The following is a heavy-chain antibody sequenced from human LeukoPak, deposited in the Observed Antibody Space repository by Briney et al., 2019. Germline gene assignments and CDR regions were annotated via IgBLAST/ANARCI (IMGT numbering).Heavy chain of an antibody. V-gene: IGHV4-34*01. J-gene: IGHJ3*02. CDR2: INHSGST. CDR1: GGSFSGYY. Sequence: SETLSLTCAVYGGSFSGYYRSWIRQPPGKGLEWIGDINHSGSTNYNPSLKSRVTILVDTSKNQFSLKLSSVTVADTAVYYCARRIYYDSSGQSYAFDIWGQGTMVTASS. D-gene: IGHD3-22*01. CDR3: ARRIYYDSSGQSYAFDI.